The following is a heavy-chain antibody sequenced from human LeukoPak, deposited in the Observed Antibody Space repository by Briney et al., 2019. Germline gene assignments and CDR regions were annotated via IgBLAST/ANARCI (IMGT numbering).Heavy chain of an antibody. V-gene: IGHV3-23*01. CDR3: AKSSHYCSGDYCHSAYF. D-gene: IGHD2-15*01. CDR2: ISGSGGDT. J-gene: IGHJ4*02. Sequence: SGGSLRLSCAASGFIFSNSAMSWVRQAPGKGLEWVSGISGSGGDTYYADSVKGRFTISRDNSKNPLYLQMNSLRAGDTALYYGAKSSHYCSGDYCHSAYFGAQGMLVTVPS. CDR1: GFIFSNSA.